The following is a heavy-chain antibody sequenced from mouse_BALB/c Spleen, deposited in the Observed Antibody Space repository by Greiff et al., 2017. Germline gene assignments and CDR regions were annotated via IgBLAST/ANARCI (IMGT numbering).Heavy chain of an antibody. CDR2: INPSNGRT. V-gene: IGHV1S81*02. CDR3: ARDSSGYNYAMDY. CDR1: GYTFTSYW. D-gene: IGHD3-2*01. J-gene: IGHJ4*01. Sequence: QVQLQQSGAELVKPGASVKLSCKASGYTFTSYWMHWVKQRPGQGLEWIGEINPSNGRTNYNEKFKSKATLTVDKSSSTAYMQLSSLTSEDSAVYYCARDSSGYNYAMDYWGQGTSVTVSS.